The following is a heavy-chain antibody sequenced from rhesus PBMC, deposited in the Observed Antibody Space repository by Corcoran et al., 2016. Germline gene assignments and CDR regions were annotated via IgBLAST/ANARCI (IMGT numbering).Heavy chain of an antibody. V-gene: IGHV4-122*02. CDR3: AGRGYYSGSYRREFDY. D-gene: IGHD3-16*01. CDR1: GHSISSGYGR. Sequence: QLQLQESGPGLVKPSETLSLTCAVSGHSISSGYGRSWIRQPPGKGLEWIGYISYSGSTNYNPSLKSRVTISSDTSKNQFSLELSSVTAADTAVYYCAGRGYYSGSYRREFDYWGQGVLVTVSS. J-gene: IGHJ4*01. CDR2: ISYSGST.